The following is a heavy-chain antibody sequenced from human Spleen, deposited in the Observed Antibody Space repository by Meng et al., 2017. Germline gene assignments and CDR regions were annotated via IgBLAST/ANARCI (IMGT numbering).Heavy chain of an antibody. CDR1: GASVSSGTYY. D-gene: IGHD1-26*01. Sequence: QVRLQESGPGLVRPSETLSLTCTVSGASVSSGTYYWTWIRQPPGKGLEWVGFIDYSRRTNYYPSLKSRVTISVDTSKNQFSLKLTSVTAADTAVYYCAGGPWEFDYWGQGTLVTVSS. CDR3: AGGPWEFDY. CDR2: IDYSRRT. V-gene: IGHV4-61*01. J-gene: IGHJ4*02.